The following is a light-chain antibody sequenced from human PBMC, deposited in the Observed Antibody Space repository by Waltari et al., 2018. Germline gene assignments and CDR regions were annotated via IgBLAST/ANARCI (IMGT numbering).Light chain of an antibody. Sequence: AIQLTQFPSSLSAAVGDRVTIICRASQDIGNELGWYQQKPGIAPKPLIYGASFLQDGVPSRFSGSGSGTDFTLTISSLQPEDFASDLCLQDHDYPYSFGHGTKLE. CDR1: QDIGNE. V-gene: IGKV1-6*01. CDR3: LQDHDYPYS. CDR2: GAS. J-gene: IGKJ2*01.